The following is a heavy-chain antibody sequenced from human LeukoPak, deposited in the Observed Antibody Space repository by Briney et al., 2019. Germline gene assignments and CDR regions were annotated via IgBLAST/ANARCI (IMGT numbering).Heavy chain of an antibody. CDR3: ARGLRTVVTPKYYFDY. Sequence: SQTLSLTCAISGDSVSSNSAAWNWIRQSPSRGLEWLGRTYYRSKWYNDYAVSVKSRIAINPDTSKNQFSLQLNSVTPEDTAVYYCARGLRTVVTPKYYFDYWGQGTLVTVSS. J-gene: IGHJ4*02. CDR1: GDSVSSNSAA. CDR2: TYYRSKWYN. V-gene: IGHV6-1*01. D-gene: IGHD4-23*01.